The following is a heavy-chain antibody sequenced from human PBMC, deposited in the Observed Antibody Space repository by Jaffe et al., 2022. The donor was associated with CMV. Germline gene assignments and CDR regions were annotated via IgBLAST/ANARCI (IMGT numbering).Heavy chain of an antibody. CDR1: GITFSSYG. J-gene: IGHJ4*02. V-gene: IGHV3-23*01. CDR3: AKEGRSYYYDRNGYYYDY. D-gene: IGHD3-22*01. Sequence: EVQLLESGGGLVQRGGSLRLSCAVSGITFSSYGMSWVRQAPGKGLECVANIRGSDINAYYADSVKGRFIISRDNSKNILYLQMNSLRAEDTAVYYCAKEGRSYYYDRNGYYYDYWGQGTLVTVSS. CDR2: IRGSDINA.